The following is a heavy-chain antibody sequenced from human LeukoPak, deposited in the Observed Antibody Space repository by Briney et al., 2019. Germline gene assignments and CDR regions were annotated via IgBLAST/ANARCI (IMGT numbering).Heavy chain of an antibody. J-gene: IGHJ4*02. CDR1: GFTFENFG. D-gene: IGHD1-26*01. CDR2: LNWRGSST. V-gene: IGHV3-20*04. Sequence: GGSLRLSCDASGFTFENFGMAWVRQVPGKGLEWISGLNWRGSSTGYADSVKGRFTISRDNAKNSLYLQMNSLRAEDTAVYYCARAVYSGSSPAFDYWGQGTLVTVSS. CDR3: ARAVYSGSSPAFDY.